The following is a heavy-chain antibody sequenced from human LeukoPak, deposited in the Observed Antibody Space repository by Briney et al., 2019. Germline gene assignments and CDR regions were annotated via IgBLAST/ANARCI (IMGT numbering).Heavy chain of an antibody. CDR2: IYYSGST. V-gene: IGHV4-59*01. D-gene: IGHD5-24*01. CDR1: GDSISSYY. J-gene: IGHJ6*02. CDR3: ARERWLQLRDYYYYYGMDV. Sequence: SETLSLTCTVSGDSISSYYWSWIRQPPGKGLEWIGYIYYSGSTNYNPSLKSRVTISVDTSKNQFSLKLSSVTAADTAVYYCARERWLQLRDYYYYYGMDVWGQGTTVTVSS.